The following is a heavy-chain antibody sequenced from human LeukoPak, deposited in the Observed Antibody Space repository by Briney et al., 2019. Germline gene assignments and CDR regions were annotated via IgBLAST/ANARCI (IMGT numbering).Heavy chain of an antibody. CDR1: GFPFSSYG. CDR3: AKGSAGYSYGD. J-gene: IGHJ4*02. D-gene: IGHD5-18*01. V-gene: IGHV3-30*18. CDR2: ISYEGSHK. Sequence: GRALRLPCGASGFPFSSYGVLGARRARGKGLVWGAVISYEGSHKYYADCVQGRLTISRDNTKHTLYLQMNSLRAENTGVYYCAKGSAGYSYGDWRQGTLVTVPS.